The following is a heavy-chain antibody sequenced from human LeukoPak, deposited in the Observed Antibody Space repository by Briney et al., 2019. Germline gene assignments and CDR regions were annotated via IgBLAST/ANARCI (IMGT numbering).Heavy chain of an antibody. Sequence: GGSLRLSCAASGFTFEDYALHWVRQAPGKGLEWVSLISGDGATTFYGDSVKGRFTISRDNSKNSLYLQMNSLRPEDSAFYYCTKDATPYTYVEFDYWGQGTLVTVSS. CDR1: GFTFEDYA. D-gene: IGHD5-18*01. CDR3: TKDATPYTYVEFDY. J-gene: IGHJ4*02. CDR2: ISGDGATT. V-gene: IGHV3-43*02.